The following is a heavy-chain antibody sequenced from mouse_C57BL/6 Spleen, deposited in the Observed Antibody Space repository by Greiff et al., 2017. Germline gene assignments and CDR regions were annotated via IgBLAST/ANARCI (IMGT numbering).Heavy chain of an antibody. D-gene: IGHD2-5*01. V-gene: IGHV2-9*01. CDR1: GFSLTSYG. Sequence: VQGVESGPGLVAPSQSLSITCTVSGFSLTSYGVDWVRQPPGKGLEWLGVIWGGGSTNYNSALMSRLSISKDNSKSQVFLKMNRLQTDDTAMYYCAKQDYSNYYAMDYWGQGTSVTVSS. CDR2: IWGGGST. CDR3: AKQDYSNYYAMDY. J-gene: IGHJ4*01.